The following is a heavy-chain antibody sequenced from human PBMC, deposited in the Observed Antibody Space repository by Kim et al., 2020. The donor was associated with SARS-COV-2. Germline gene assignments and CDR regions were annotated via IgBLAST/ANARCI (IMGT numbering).Heavy chain of an antibody. CDR3: VRGAAATGTYYFDY. CDR2: ISYDGPHK. V-gene: IGHV3-30*04. J-gene: IGHJ4*02. Sequence: GSLRLSCAASGFTFSSHAMHWVRQAPGKGLEWVAVISYDGPHKYYTDSVKGRFTISRDNSKNTLYLQMNSLRGEDTAVYYCVRGAAATGTYYFDYWGQGTLVTVSS. CDR1: GFTFSSHA. D-gene: IGHD1-1*01.